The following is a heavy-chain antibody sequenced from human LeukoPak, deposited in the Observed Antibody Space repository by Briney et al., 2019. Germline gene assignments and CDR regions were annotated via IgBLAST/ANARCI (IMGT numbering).Heavy chain of an antibody. D-gene: IGHD2-21*02. CDR3: AKVLVVVATATQYYFDY. CDR2: ISGSGGST. Sequence: GGSLRLSCAASGFTFSSYAMSWVRQAPGKGLEWVSAISGSGGSTYYADSVKGRFTISRDNSKNTLYLQMNSLRAEGTAVYYCAKVLVVVATATQYYFDYWGQGTLVTVSS. CDR1: GFTFSSYA. V-gene: IGHV3-23*01. J-gene: IGHJ4*02.